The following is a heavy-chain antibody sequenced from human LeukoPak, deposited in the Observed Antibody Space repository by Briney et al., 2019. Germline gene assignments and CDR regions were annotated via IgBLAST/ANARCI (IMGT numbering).Heavy chain of an antibody. D-gene: IGHD3-10*01. V-gene: IGHV4-59*01. CDR2: SHGNGDT. CDR3: ARVEIPRRSGSYYPLFDY. Sequence: SETLSLSCTVSGGSISSFYWSWIRQPPGMGLEWIGYSHGNGDTNYNPSLKSRVTISVDTSKNQCSLKLNSVTAADTAIYYCARVEIPRRSGSYYPLFDYWGQGTLVTVSS. J-gene: IGHJ4*02. CDR1: GGSISSFY.